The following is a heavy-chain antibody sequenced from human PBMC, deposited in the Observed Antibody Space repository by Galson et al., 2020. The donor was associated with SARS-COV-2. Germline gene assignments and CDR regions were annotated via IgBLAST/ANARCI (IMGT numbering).Heavy chain of an antibody. CDR2: IYHGDSDT. Sequence: HGESLKIYCKGSGYSFTRYWIGWERQMHGKALEWQGIIYHGDSDTRYSPSFQGQVTISADKSISTAYLQWSSLKASDTAMYYCARGPNLNNWFDPWGQGTLVTVSS. J-gene: IGHJ5*02. V-gene: IGHV5-51*01. CDR3: ARGPNLNNWFDP. CDR1: GYSFTRYW. D-gene: IGHD1-1*01.